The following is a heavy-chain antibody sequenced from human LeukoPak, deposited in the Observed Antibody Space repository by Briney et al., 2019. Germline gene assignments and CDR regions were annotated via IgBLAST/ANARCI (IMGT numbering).Heavy chain of an antibody. D-gene: IGHD1-26*01. Sequence: ASAKVSCKASGYTLTSYGISWVRQAPGQGLEWMGWISAYNGNTNYAQKLQGRVTMTTDTSTSTAYMELSSLTSDDTAVYCCARVNGELQPPIGYWGQGTLVTVSS. CDR2: ISAYNGNT. CDR3: ARVNGELQPPIGY. V-gene: IGHV1-18*01. J-gene: IGHJ4*02. CDR1: GYTLTSYG.